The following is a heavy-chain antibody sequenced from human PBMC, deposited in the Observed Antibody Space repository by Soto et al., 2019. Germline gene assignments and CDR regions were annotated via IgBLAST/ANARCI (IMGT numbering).Heavy chain of an antibody. CDR3: ARGRGAGLFRDS. CDR1: GGSISSEGYY. V-gene: IGHV4-31*03. Sequence: QVQLQESGPGLVKPSQTLSLTCTVSGGSISSEGYYWTWIRQHPGKGLEWIGYIYSSGNTYSNPSLTSRVSISMDTSRNEFSLKLTSLTAADTAIYFCARGRGAGLFRDSWGQGTLVTVSS. J-gene: IGHJ5*01. CDR2: IYSSGNT. D-gene: IGHD5-12*01.